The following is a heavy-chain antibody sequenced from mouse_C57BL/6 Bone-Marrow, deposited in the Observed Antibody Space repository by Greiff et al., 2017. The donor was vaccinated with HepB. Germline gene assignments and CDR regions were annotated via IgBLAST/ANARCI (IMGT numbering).Heavy chain of an antibody. V-gene: IGHV1-63*01. Sequence: VQGVESGAELVRPGTSVKMSCKASGYTFTNYWIGWAKQRPGHGLEWIGDIYPGGGYTNYNEKFKGKATLTADKSSSTAYMQFSSLTSEDSAIYYGAPGAWLSYWAKGLWSLSLQ. CDR2: IYPGGGYT. CDR1: GYTFTNYW. CDR3: APGAWLSY. J-gene: IGHJ3*01.